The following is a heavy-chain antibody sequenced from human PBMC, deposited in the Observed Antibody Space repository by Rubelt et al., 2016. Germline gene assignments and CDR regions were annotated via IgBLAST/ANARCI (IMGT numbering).Heavy chain of an antibody. Sequence: QVQLQESGPGLVKPSETLSLTCTVSGGSISSYYWSWIRQPPGKGLEWIGYIYYSGSTHYNPSLKSRVTISGETSKNQFSLKLSYVTAEDTAVYYCARTVTPGSYYYYYYMDVWGKGTTVTVSS. CDR3: ARTVTPGSYYYYYYMDV. CDR1: GGSISSYY. J-gene: IGHJ6*03. D-gene: IGHD4-23*01. CDR2: IYYSGST. V-gene: IGHV4-59*12.